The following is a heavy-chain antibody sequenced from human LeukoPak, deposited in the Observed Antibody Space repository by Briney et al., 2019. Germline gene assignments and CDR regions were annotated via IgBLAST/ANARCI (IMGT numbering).Heavy chain of an antibody. J-gene: IGHJ4*02. V-gene: IGHV4-59*01. D-gene: IGHD3-10*01. CDR2: IYYSGST. CDR1: GGSISSYY. Sequence: SETLSLTCTVSGGSISSYYWSWIRQPPGEGLEWIGYIYYSGSTNYNPSLKSRVTISVDTSKNQFSLKLSSVTAADTAVYYCARLLPNYYGSVSRLFDYWGQGTLVTVSS. CDR3: ARLLPNYYGSVSRLFDY.